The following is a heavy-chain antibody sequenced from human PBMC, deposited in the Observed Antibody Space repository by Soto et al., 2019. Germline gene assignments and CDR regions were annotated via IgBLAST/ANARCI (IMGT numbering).Heavy chain of an antibody. Sequence: VASVKVSCKASGYTFTSYGISWVRQAPGQGLEWMGWISAYNGNTNYAQKLQGRVTMTTDTSTSTAYMELRSLRSDDTAVYYCAKDYGYCSGGSCYSSGWFDPWGQGTLVTVSS. CDR3: AKDYGYCSGGSCYSSGWFDP. V-gene: IGHV1-18*01. CDR1: GYTFTSYG. CDR2: ISAYNGNT. D-gene: IGHD2-15*01. J-gene: IGHJ5*02.